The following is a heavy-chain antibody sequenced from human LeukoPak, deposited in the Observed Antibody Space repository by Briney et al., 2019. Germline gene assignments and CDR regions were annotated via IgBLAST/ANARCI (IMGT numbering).Heavy chain of an antibody. CDR3: AGDMVIAAAGNPLF. D-gene: IGHD6-13*01. CDR1: GYTFTGYY. CDR2: INPNSGGT. J-gene: IGHJ4*02. V-gene: IGHV1-2*02. Sequence: ASVKVSCKASGYTFTGYYMHWVRQAPGQGLEWMGWINPNSGGTNYAQKFQGRVTMTRDTSISTACMELSRLRSDGTAVYYCAGDMVIAAAGNPLFWGQGTLVTVSS.